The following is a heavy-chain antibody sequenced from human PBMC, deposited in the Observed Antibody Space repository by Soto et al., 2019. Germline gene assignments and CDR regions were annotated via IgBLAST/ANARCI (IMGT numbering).Heavy chain of an antibody. D-gene: IGHD2-15*01. CDR2: ISGSGGST. J-gene: IGHJ4*02. CDR3: AKALYCSGGSCYTYVAFDY. CDR1: GFTFSSYA. V-gene: IGHV3-23*01. Sequence: EVQLLESGGGLVQPGGSLRLSCAASGFTFSSYAMSWVRQAPGKALEWVSAISGSGGSTYYADSVKGRFTISRDNSKNTLYLQMNSLRAEDTAVYYCAKALYCSGGSCYTYVAFDYWGQGTLVTVSS.